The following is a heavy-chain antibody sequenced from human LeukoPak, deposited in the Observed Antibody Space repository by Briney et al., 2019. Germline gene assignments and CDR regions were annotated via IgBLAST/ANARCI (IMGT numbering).Heavy chain of an antibody. D-gene: IGHD4-17*01. CDR1: GGSISSGGYY. J-gene: IGHJ5*02. V-gene: IGHV4-31*03. Sequence: SETLSLTCTVSGGSISSGGYYWSWIRQHPGKGPEWIGYIYYSGSTYYNPSLKSRVTISVDTSKNQFSLKLSSVTAADTAVYYCAREDRDYLNWFDPWGQGTLVTVSS. CDR2: IYYSGST. CDR3: AREDRDYLNWFDP.